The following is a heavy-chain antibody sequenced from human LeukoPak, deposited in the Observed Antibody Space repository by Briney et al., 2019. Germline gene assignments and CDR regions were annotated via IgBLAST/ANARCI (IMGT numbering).Heavy chain of an antibody. J-gene: IGHJ4*02. CDR3: AREQWLPSLYYFDY. Sequence: GGSLRLSRAASGFTFSSYSMNWVRQAPGKGLEWVSYISSSSSTIYYADSVKGRFTISRDNAKNSLYLQMNSLRDEDTAVYYCAREQWLPSLYYFDYWGQGTLVTVSS. CDR2: ISSSSSTI. D-gene: IGHD6-19*01. CDR1: GFTFSSYS. V-gene: IGHV3-48*02.